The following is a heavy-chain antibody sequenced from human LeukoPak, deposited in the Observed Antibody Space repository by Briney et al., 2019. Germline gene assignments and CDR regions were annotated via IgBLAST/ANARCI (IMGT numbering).Heavy chain of an antibody. CDR2: IYYSGST. D-gene: IGHD2-21*02. V-gene: IGHV4-39*07. Sequence: SETLSLTCTVSGGSISSSSYYWGWIRQPPGKGLEWIGSIYYSGSTYYNPSLKSRVTISVDTSKNQFSLKLSSVTAADTAVYYCASYYCGGHCEYYYYYYMDVWGKGTTVTVSS. CDR1: GGSISSSSYY. CDR3: ASYYCGGHCEYYYYYYMDV. J-gene: IGHJ6*03.